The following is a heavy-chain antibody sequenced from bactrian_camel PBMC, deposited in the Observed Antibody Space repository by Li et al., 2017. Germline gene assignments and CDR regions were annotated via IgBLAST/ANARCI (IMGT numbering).Heavy chain of an antibody. Sequence: VQLVESGGDLVQPGGSLRLSCEASGLTFSSYAMSWVRLAPGKGLEWVSSISMYGSSTFYADSVKGRFTISEDYAQNTLYLQLNSLKPEDTAVYYCAADEVCYSGSWRAIHWGQGTQVTVS. CDR2: ISMYGSST. J-gene: IGHJ4*01. D-gene: IGHD3*01. CDR1: GLTFSSYA. V-gene: IGHV3S31*01. CDR3: AADEVCYSGSWRAIH.